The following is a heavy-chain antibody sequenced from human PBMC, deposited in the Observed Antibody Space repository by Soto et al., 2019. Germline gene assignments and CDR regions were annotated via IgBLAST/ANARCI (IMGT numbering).Heavy chain of an antibody. CDR3: GSFRGGDYQTDAFDI. D-gene: IGHD2-21*01. J-gene: IGHJ3*02. Sequence: QMQLQESGPGLVKPSGTLSLTCAVSGGSISSTNWWTWVRQPPGKGLEWIGELYHSGSSNYNPSLGSRVTLSVDKSQNQFSLKLSSVTAADTGVYCCGSFRGGDYQTDAFDIWGQGTMVTVSS. V-gene: IGHV4-4*01. CDR1: GGSISSTNW. CDR2: LYHSGSS.